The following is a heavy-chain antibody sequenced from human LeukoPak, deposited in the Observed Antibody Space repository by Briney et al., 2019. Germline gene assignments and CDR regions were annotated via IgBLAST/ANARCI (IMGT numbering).Heavy chain of an antibody. Sequence: GGSLRLSCAASGFTFSSYSMNWVRQAPGKGLEWVSYISTSSNYIYYADSVKGRFTISRDNAKNSLFLQMNSLRAEDTAVYYCARGYYDSSGTVDYWGQGTLVTVSS. CDR3: ARGYYDSSGTVDY. CDR1: GFTFSSYS. V-gene: IGHV3-21*01. CDR2: ISTSSNYI. D-gene: IGHD3-22*01. J-gene: IGHJ4*02.